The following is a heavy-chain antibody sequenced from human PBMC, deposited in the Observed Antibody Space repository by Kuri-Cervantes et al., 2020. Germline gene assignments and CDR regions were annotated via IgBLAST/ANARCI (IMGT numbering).Heavy chain of an antibody. V-gene: IGHV3-48*04. CDR2: ISSSSTI. J-gene: IGHJ4*02. CDR3: ARGGAADRH. CDR1: GLTFSSYS. D-gene: IGHD1-26*01. Sequence: GESLKISCAASGLTFSSYSMNWVRQAPGKGLEWVSYISSSSTIYYADSVKGRSTISRDNAKNSLYLQMNSLRAEDTAVYYCARGGAADRHWGQGTLVTVSS.